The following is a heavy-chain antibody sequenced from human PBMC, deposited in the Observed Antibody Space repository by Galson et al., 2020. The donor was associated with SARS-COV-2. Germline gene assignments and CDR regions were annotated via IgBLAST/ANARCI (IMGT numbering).Heavy chain of an antibody. J-gene: IGHJ3*02. CDR1: GGSFSGYY. Sequence: SETLSLTCAVYGGSFSGYYWSWIRQPPGKGLEWIGEINHSGSTNYHPSLKSRVTISVDTSKNQFSLKLSSVTAADTAVYYCARDGGGSYYAAFDIWGQGTMVTVSS. D-gene: IGHD1-26*01. V-gene: IGHV4-34*01. CDR3: ARDGGGSYYAAFDI. CDR2: INHSGST.